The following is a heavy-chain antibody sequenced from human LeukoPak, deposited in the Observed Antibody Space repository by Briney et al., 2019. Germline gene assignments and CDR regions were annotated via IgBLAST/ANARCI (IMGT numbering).Heavy chain of an antibody. CDR2: INHSGSA. D-gene: IGHD2-21*02. Sequence: PSETLSLTCAVYGGSFSGYYWSWICQPPGKGLEWIGEINHSGSANYNPSLKSRVTISVDTSKNQFSLKLSSVTAADTAVYYCARHVTVVVVTDDEDAFDIWGQGTMVTVSS. J-gene: IGHJ3*02. CDR3: ARHVTVVVVTDDEDAFDI. CDR1: GGSFSGYY. V-gene: IGHV4-34*01.